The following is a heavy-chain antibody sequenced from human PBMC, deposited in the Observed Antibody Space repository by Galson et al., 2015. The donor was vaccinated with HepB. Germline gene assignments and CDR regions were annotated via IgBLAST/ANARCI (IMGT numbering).Heavy chain of an antibody. CDR2: IKQDGIEK. D-gene: IGHD3-22*01. J-gene: IGHJ4*02. Sequence: SLRLSCAASEFSLSYYWMIWVRQAPGKGLEWVANIKQDGIEKYYVDSVKGRFTISRDNAKNSLYLQMNSLRAEDTAMHYCARDLYSSGWPTLYWGQGTLVTVSS. V-gene: IGHV3-7*03. CDR1: EFSLSYYW. CDR3: ARDLYSSGWPTLY.